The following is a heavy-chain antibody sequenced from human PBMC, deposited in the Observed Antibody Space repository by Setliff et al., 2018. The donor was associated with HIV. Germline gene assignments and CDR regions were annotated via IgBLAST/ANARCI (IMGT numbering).Heavy chain of an antibody. CDR2: IYYSGST. J-gene: IGHJ4*02. V-gene: IGHV4-59*01. Sequence: SETLSLTCSVSGGSISSYYWSWIRQPPGKGLEWIGYIYYSGSTNYNPSLKSRVTISVDTSKNQFSLKLSSVTAAGTAIYYCARGYYDSNVYYFPGYWGQGTLVTVSS. CDR3: ARGYYDSNVYYFPGY. D-gene: IGHD3-22*01. CDR1: GGSISSYY.